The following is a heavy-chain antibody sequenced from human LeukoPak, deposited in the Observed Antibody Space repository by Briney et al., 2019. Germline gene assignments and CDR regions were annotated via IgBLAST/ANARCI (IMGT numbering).Heavy chain of an antibody. D-gene: IGHD6-13*01. Sequence: PGGSLRLSCAASGFTVSSNYMSWVRQAPGKGLEWVSYISSSGSTIYYADSVKGRFTISRDNSKNTLYLQMNSLRAEDTAVYYCAKDGWPHSSSWLLGYWGQGTLVTVSS. CDR1: GFTVSSNY. V-gene: IGHV3-48*01. CDR2: ISSSGSTI. CDR3: AKDGWPHSSSWLLGY. J-gene: IGHJ4*02.